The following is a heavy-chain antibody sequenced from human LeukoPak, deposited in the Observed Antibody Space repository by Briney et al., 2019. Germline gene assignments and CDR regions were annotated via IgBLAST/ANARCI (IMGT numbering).Heavy chain of an antibody. CDR2: INPNSGGT. V-gene: IGHV1-2*02. CDR1: GYTFTGYY. J-gene: IGHJ3*02. D-gene: IGHD3-3*01. CDR3: ARGPRITIFGVVMANDAFDI. Sequence: GASVKVSCKASGYTFTGYYMHWVRQAPGQGVEWMGWINPNSGGTNYAQKFQGRVTKTRDTSISTAYMELSRLRFDDTVVYYCARGPRITIFGVVMANDAFDISGQGTMVTVSS.